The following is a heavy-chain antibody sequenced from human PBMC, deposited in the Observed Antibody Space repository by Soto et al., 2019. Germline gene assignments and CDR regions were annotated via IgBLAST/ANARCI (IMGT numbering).Heavy chain of an antibody. D-gene: IGHD3-3*01. V-gene: IGHV1-69*13. Sequence: SVKVSCTASGGTVCSYAISCVRQAPGQGLEWMGGIIPIFGTANYAQKFQGRVTITADESTSTAYMELSSLRSEDTAVYYCARAGLRFLEWLYFDSWGQGTLVTVSS. CDR1: GGTVCSYA. CDR2: IIPIFGTA. J-gene: IGHJ4*02. CDR3: ARAGLRFLEWLYFDS.